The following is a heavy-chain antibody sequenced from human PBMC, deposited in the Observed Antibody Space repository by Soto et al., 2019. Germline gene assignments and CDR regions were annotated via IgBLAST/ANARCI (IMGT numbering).Heavy chain of an antibody. CDR1: GYTFTSYA. CDR2: INDVNGNT. V-gene: IGHV1-3*01. D-gene: IGHD1-26*01. J-gene: IGHJ6*03. Sequence: VASVKVSCKASGYTFTSYAMHWVRQAPGQRLEWMGWINDVNGNTKYSQKFQGRVTITRDTSATTAYMELSSLRSEDTAVYYCARAWDNTGYYFMDVWGEGTTVTVSS. CDR3: ARAWDNTGYYFMDV.